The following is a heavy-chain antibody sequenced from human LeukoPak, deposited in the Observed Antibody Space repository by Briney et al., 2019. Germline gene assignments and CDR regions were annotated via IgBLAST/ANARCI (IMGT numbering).Heavy chain of an antibody. CDR2: IYYSGST. V-gene: IGHV4-30-4*01. J-gene: IGHJ4*02. CDR3: ARDLGYYGSGSPLFDY. Sequence: SETLSLTCTVSGGSIRSGDYYWSWIRQPPGKGLEWIGYIYYSGSTYYNPSLKSRVTISVDTSKNQFSLKLSSVTAADTAVYYCARDLGYYGSGSPLFDYWGQGTLVTVSS. D-gene: IGHD3-10*01. CDR1: GGSIRSGDYY.